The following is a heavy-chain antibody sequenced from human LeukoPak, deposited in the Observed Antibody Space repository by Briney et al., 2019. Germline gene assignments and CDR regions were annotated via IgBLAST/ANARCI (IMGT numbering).Heavy chain of an antibody. V-gene: IGHV3-23*01. D-gene: IGHD3-10*01. CDR3: AKSLGNQGVIDY. CDR1: GFIFRNHA. Sequence: QPGGSLRLSCAASGFIFRNHAMNWVRQAPGQGLEWVSGVSASGGSTSNTDSVKGRFSISRDNSKNTLYLEMNSLRPEDTALYYCAKSLGNQGVIDYWGQGTLVTVSS. J-gene: IGHJ4*02. CDR2: VSASGGST.